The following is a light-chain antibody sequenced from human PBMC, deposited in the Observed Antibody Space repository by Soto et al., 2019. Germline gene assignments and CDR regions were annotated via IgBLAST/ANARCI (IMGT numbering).Light chain of an antibody. CDR3: SSYVTGNTVL. J-gene: IGLJ2*01. CDR2: DVN. CDR1: SSDIGGYNY. V-gene: IGLV2-14*03. Sequence: QPVLTQPASVSGSLGQSITISCTGTSSDIGGYNYVSWYQCHPGKAPQVVIFDVNYRPSGVSNRFSGSKSGNTASLTISGLQAEDEADYYCSSYVTGNTVLFGGGTKLTVL.